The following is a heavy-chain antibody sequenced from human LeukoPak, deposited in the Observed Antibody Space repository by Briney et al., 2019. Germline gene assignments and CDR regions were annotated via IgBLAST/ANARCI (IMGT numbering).Heavy chain of an antibody. Sequence: GGSLRLSCAASGFTFSGYSMNWIRQAPGKGLEWVSSISSSTSYIYYADSVKGRFTISKDNAKNSLYLQMNSLRAEDTAVYYCARAGGSTVSHSDYWGQGTLVTVSS. CDR2: ISSSTSYI. D-gene: IGHD4-17*01. J-gene: IGHJ4*02. CDR1: GFTFSGYS. V-gene: IGHV3-21*01. CDR3: ARAGGSTVSHSDY.